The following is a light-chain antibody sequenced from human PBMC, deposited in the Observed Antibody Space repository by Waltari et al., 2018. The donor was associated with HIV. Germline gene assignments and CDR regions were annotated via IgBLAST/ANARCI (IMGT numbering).Light chain of an antibody. Sequence: QSVLTQPPSASGTPGPRVTLSCSGSSSTIATNTVHWYQQLPGTAPKLLIYTNNQRPSGVPARFSGSKSGTSASLAISGLQSDDDADYYCATWDDSLNGWVFGGGTRLTVL. CDR3: ATWDDSLNGWV. J-gene: IGLJ3*02. CDR1: SSTIATNT. CDR2: TNN. V-gene: IGLV1-44*01.